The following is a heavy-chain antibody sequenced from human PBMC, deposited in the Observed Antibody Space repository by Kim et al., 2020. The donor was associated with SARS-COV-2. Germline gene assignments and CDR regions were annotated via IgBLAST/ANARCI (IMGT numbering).Heavy chain of an antibody. CDR1: GFTFSSYA. J-gene: IGHJ3*02. CDR2: ISGSGGST. V-gene: IGHV3-23*01. CDR3: ARDGTSWPDAFDI. D-gene: IGHD2-2*01. Sequence: GGSLRLSCAASGFTFSSYAMSWVRQAPGKGLEWVSAISGSGGSTYYADSVKGRFTISRDNSKNTLYLQMNSLRAEDTAVYYCARDGTSWPDAFDIWGQGTMVTVSS.